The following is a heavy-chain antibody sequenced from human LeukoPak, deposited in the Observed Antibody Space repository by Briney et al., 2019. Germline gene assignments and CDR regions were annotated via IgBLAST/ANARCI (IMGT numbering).Heavy chain of an antibody. CDR3: ARLSAAVHLGAFDL. CDR1: GVSISPYY. CDR2: IHTSGSN. J-gene: IGHJ3*01. D-gene: IGHD3-3*01. V-gene: IGHV4-4*09. Sequence: SETLSLTCAVSGVSISPYYWAWIRQPPGKGLEWIGYIHTSGSNNQYPSLKSRVTISVDKSKNHFSLRLTSVTAADTAVYYCARLSAAVHLGAFDLWGQGSMVTVSS.